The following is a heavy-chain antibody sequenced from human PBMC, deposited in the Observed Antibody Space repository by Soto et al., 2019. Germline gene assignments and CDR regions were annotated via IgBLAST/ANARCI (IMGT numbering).Heavy chain of an antibody. CDR3: AGEGTWSGYYYYAMDV. Sequence: SDTLSLTCTVSSGSISSYYWSWIRQPPGKGLEWIGYIYYSGSTNYSPSLKSRVTISVDTSKNQFSLKLSSVTAADTAVYYCAGEGTWSGYYYYAMDVWGQGTTVTVSS. CDR2: IYYSGST. D-gene: IGHD1-1*01. J-gene: IGHJ6*02. CDR1: SGSISSYY. V-gene: IGHV4-59*08.